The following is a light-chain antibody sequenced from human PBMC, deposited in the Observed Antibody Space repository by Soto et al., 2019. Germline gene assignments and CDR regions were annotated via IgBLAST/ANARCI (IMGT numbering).Light chain of an antibody. J-gene: IGKJ1*01. CDR3: KQYNNWPPP. CDR1: QSVSSN. V-gene: IGKV3-15*01. Sequence: EIVVTQSPATLSVSPGERATLSCRASQSVSSNLAWYQQKPGQAPRLLIYGASTRATGIPARFSGSGSGTEFTLTISSLQSEDFAVYYCKQYNNWPPPFGQGTKVEVK. CDR2: GAS.